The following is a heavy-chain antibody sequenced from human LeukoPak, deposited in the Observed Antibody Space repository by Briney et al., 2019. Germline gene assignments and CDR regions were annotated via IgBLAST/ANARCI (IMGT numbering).Heavy chain of an antibody. J-gene: IGHJ6*03. D-gene: IGHD2-15*01. CDR3: ARGDVCSGGRCYSGDYYYYYYVDV. CDR1: GGTFSSYA. CDR2: IIPIFGTA. Sequence: ASVKVSCKASGGTFSSYAISWVRQAPGQGLEWMGGIIPIFGTANYAQKFQGRVTITADKSTSTAYMELSSLRSEDTAVYYCARGDVCSGGRCYSGDYYYYYYVDVWGKGTTVTISS. V-gene: IGHV1-69*06.